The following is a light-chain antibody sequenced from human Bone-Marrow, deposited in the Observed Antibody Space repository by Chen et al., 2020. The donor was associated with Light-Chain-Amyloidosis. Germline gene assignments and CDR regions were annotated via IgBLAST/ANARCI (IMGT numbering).Light chain of an antibody. CDR2: KDS. Sequence: YDLLQPLSVPVSPGPMARIPRSGDALPMQYTYWYQRKPGQAPVLVIFKDSERPSGIPERFSGSSSGTTVTLTISGVQAEDEADYYCQSADSSDTYVVFGGGTQLTVL. J-gene: IGLJ3*02. CDR1: ALPMQY. CDR3: QSADSSDTYVV. V-gene: IGLV3-25*03.